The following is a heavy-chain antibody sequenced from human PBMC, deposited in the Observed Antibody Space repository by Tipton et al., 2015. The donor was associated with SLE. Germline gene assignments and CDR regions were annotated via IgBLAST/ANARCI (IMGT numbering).Heavy chain of an antibody. Sequence: TLSLTCTVSGGSISSSTYYWGWIRQPPGKGLEWIGYIYYSGSTYYNPSLKSRVTISVDTSKNQFSLKLSSVTAADTAVYYCARVRSGWYAVYWGQGTLVTVSS. J-gene: IGHJ4*02. CDR3: ARVRSGWYAVY. V-gene: IGHV4-30-4*08. CDR2: IYYSGST. D-gene: IGHD6-19*01. CDR1: GGSISSSTYY.